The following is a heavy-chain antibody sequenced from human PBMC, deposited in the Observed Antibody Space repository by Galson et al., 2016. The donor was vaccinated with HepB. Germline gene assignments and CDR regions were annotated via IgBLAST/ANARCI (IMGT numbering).Heavy chain of an antibody. D-gene: IGHD2/OR15-2a*01. CDR3: ARRHEYCPPVGCSVDY. V-gene: IGHV3-30*03. Sequence: SLRLSCAASGFTFSGYGMHWVRQAPGKGLEWVAADSMDGRRTFYADSVKGRFTISRDNSNNMLFLQMSSLTEDDTAVYYCARRHEYCPPVGCSVDYWGQGTLVSVSS. CDR2: DSMDGRRT. CDR1: GFTFSGYG. J-gene: IGHJ4*02.